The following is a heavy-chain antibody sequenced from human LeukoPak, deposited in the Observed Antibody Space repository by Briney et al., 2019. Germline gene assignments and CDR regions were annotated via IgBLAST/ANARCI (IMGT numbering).Heavy chain of an antibody. Sequence: GGSLRLSCAASGFTFSSYWMSWVRQAPGKGLEWVANIKQDGSEKYYVDSVKGRFTISRDNAKNSLYLQMNSLRAEDTAVYYCARDAGRITTFGVVPLFYMDVWGKGTTVTVSS. D-gene: IGHD3-3*01. CDR2: IKQDGSEK. CDR3: ARDAGRITTFGVVPLFYMDV. J-gene: IGHJ6*03. V-gene: IGHV3-7*01. CDR1: GFTFSSYW.